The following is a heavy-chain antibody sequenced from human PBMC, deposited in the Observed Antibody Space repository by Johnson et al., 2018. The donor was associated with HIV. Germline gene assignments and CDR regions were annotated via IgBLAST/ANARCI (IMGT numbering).Heavy chain of an antibody. Sequence: QVQLVESGGGAVQPGRSLRLSCAASGFTFSSYGMHWVRQAPGKGLEWVAVISYDGSNKYYADSVKGRFTISRDNSTNTLYLQMNSLRAEDTAVYYCVRDDYAFHIWGQGTMVTVSS. CDR1: GFTFSSYG. CDR3: VRDDYAFHI. V-gene: IGHV3-30*03. CDR2: ISYDGSNK. D-gene: IGHD2-21*02. J-gene: IGHJ3*02.